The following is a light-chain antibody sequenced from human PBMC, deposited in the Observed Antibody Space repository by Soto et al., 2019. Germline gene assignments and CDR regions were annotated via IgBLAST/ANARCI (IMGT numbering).Light chain of an antibody. V-gene: IGKV3-20*01. CDR3: QQFGSSPLIT. Sequence: EVVMTQSPATLSVSPGDRATLSCRASQRISSNLAWYQQRPGQAPRLLIYGSSSRATGIPDRFGGSGSGTDFTLTISRLEPEDFAVYFCQQFGSSPLITFGQGTRLEIK. CDR2: GSS. CDR1: QRISSN. J-gene: IGKJ5*01.